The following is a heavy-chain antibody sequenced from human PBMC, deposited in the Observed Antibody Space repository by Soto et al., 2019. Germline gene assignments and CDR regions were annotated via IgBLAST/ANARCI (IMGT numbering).Heavy chain of an antibody. CDR2: FDPEDGET. Sequence: ASVKVSCKVSGYTLAELSMHWVRQAPGKGLEWMGGFDPEDGETIYAQKFQGRVTMTEDTSTDTAYMELSSLRSEDTAVYYCATVHFYSSSSRWFDPWGQGTLVTAPQ. D-gene: IGHD6-6*01. CDR1: GYTLAELS. CDR3: ATVHFYSSSSRWFDP. J-gene: IGHJ5*02. V-gene: IGHV1-24*01.